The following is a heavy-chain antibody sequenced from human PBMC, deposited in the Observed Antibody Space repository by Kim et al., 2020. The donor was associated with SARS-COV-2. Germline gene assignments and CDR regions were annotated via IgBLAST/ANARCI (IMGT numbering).Heavy chain of an antibody. Sequence: GGSLRLSCAASGFTFSSYSMNWVRQAPGKGLEWVSSISSSSSYIYYADSVKGRFTISRDNAKNSLYLQMNSLRAEDTAVYYCARDLRGYVVFPDAFDIWGQGTMVTVSS. V-gene: IGHV3-21*01. D-gene: IGHD3-9*01. J-gene: IGHJ3*02. CDR3: ARDLRGYVVFPDAFDI. CDR2: ISSSSSYI. CDR1: GFTFSSYS.